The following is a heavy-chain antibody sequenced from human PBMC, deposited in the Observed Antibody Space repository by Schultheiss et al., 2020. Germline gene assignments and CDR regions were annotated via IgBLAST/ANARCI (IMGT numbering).Heavy chain of an antibody. CDR2: ISYDGSNK. CDR1: GFTFSSYG. CDR3: ARELGSGSYGYGMDV. J-gene: IGHJ6*02. D-gene: IGHD3-10*01. Sequence: GGSLRLSRAASGFTFSSYGMHWVRQAPGKGLEWVAVISYDGSNKYYADSVKGRFTISRDNSKNTLYLQMNSLRAEDTAVYYCARELGSGSYGYGMDVWGQGTTVTVSS. V-gene: IGHV3-30*03.